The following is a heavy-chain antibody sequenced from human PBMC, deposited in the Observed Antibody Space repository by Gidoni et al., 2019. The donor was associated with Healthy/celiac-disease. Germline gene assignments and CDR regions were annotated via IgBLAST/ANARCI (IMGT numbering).Heavy chain of an antibody. Sequence: QVQLVQSGAEVKKPGSSVKVSCKASGGTFSSYTISWVRQAPGQGLEWMGRIIPILGIANYAQKFQGRVTITADKSTSTAYMELSSLRSEDTAVYYCARDTAMVNDFQHWGQGTLATVSS. V-gene: IGHV1-69*08. J-gene: IGHJ1*01. CDR1: GGTFSSYT. CDR3: ARDTAMVNDFQH. CDR2: IIPILGIA. D-gene: IGHD5-18*01.